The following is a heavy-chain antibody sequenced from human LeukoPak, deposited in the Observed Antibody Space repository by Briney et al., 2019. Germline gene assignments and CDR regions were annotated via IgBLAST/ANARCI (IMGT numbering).Heavy chain of an antibody. CDR3: ASRGYSYGTNWFDP. V-gene: IGHV1-69*02. Sequence: SVKVSCKASGGTFSSYTISWVRQAPGQGLEWMGMIIPILGIANYAQKFQGRATITADKSTSTAYMELSSLRSEDTAVYYCASRGYSYGTNWFDPWGQGTLVTVSS. CDR1: GGTFSSYT. J-gene: IGHJ5*02. CDR2: IIPILGIA. D-gene: IGHD5-18*01.